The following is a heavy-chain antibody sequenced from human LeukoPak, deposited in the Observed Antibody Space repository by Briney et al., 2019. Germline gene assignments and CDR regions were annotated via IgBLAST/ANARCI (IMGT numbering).Heavy chain of an antibody. CDR3: ARGDTAMVPYFDY. CDR2: INPNSGGT. Sequence: GASVKVSCKASGYTFTGYYMHWVRQAPGQGLEWMGWINPNSGGTNYAQKFQGRVTMTRDTSISTAYMELSRLRSDDTAVYYCARGDTAMVPYFDYWGQGTLVTVYS. V-gene: IGHV1-2*02. J-gene: IGHJ4*02. CDR1: GYTFTGYY. D-gene: IGHD5-18*01.